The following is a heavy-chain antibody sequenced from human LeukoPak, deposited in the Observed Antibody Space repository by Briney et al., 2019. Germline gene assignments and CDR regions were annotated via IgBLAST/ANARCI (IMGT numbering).Heavy chain of an antibody. J-gene: IGHJ4*02. Sequence: SETLSLTCTVSGGSIRSYYWSWIRQPPGKGLEWIGYIYNSGSTNYNPSLKSRVTISVDTSKNQFSLKLSSVTAADTAVYYCARDLAPDCDSATCYSYFDYWGQGTLVIVSS. D-gene: IGHD2/OR15-2a*01. V-gene: IGHV4-59*01. CDR1: GGSIRSYY. CDR3: ARDLAPDCDSATCYSYFDY. CDR2: IYNSGST.